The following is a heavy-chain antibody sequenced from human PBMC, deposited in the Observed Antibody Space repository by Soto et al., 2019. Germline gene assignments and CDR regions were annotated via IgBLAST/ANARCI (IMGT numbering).Heavy chain of an antibody. V-gene: IGHV4-4*07. CDR1: DGSISTYF. J-gene: IGHJ4*02. CDR2: IDNSGNT. CDR3: ARGGQDFWSGPFDY. Sequence: NPSETLSLTCTVSDGSISTYFCNWIRQPAGKGLEWIGRIDNSGNTNYNPSLKSRVTMSADTSRNQFSLKLNSVTAADTALYYCARGGQDFWSGPFDYWGQGALVTVSS. D-gene: IGHD3-3*01.